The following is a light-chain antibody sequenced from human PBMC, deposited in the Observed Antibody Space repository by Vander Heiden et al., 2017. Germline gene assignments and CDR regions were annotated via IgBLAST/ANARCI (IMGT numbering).Light chain of an antibody. CDR3: QQYGSSPYT. CDR2: DAS. CDR1: QSVSSSY. V-gene: IGKV3-20*01. J-gene: IGKJ2*01. Sequence: PGTLSLSPGERATLSCRASQSVSSSYLAWYQQKPGQAPRLLIYDASSRATGIPDRFSGSGSGTDFTLTISRLEPEDFAVYYCQQYGSSPYTFGQGTKLEIK.